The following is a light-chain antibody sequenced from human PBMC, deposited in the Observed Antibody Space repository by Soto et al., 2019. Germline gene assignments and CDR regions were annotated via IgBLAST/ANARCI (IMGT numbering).Light chain of an antibody. CDR3: QQYNTWPRMYT. J-gene: IGKJ5*01. V-gene: IGKV3-11*01. CDR2: DAS. Sequence: EIVMTQSPATLSLYQGERATLSCRASQSVGKYLVWYQQKPGQAPRLLIYDASNRATGIPARFSGSGSGTDFTLSISRLEPEDLAVYYGQQYNTWPRMYTFGHGRRLEI. CDR1: QSVGKY.